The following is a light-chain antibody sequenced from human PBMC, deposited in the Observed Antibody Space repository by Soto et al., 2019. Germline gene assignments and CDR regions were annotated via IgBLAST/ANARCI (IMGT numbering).Light chain of an antibody. Sequence: EIVLTQSPGTLSLSPGERATLSCRASQTVSNSFLAWYQQKPGQAPRLLIYGASSRATGIPDRFSGSGSGTDFTLTISRLEPEDFAVYYCQQYSSSVTFGQGTRLEIK. CDR2: GAS. CDR1: QTVSNSF. J-gene: IGKJ5*01. CDR3: QQYSSSVT. V-gene: IGKV3-20*01.